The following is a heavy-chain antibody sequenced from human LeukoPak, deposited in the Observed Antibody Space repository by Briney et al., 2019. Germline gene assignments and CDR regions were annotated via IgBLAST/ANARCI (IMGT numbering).Heavy chain of an antibody. D-gene: IGHD5-18*01. CDR1: GGSFSGYY. CDR3: ARAVIRASNGGSHYYYMDV. V-gene: IGHV4-34*01. J-gene: IGHJ6*03. CDR2: INHSGST. Sequence: SETLSLTCAVYGGSFSGYYWSWIRQPPGKGLEWIGEINHSGSTNYNPSLKSRVTISVDTSKNQFSLKLSSVTAADTAVYYCARAVIRASNGGSHYYYMDVWGKGTTVIVSS.